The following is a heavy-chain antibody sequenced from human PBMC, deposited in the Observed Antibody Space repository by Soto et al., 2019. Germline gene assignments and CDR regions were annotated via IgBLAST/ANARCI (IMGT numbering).Heavy chain of an antibody. CDR3: AKDASRDYYDSSGYYA. V-gene: IGHV3-9*01. CDR1: GFTFDDYA. D-gene: IGHD3-22*01. J-gene: IGHJ5*02. CDR2: ISWNSGSI. Sequence: DVQLVESGGGLVQPGRSLRLSCAACGFTFDDYAMHWIRQAPGKGLEWVSGISWNSGSIGYADSVKGRFTISRDNAKNSLYLQMNSLRAEDTALYYCAKDASRDYYDSSGYYAWGQGTLVTVSS.